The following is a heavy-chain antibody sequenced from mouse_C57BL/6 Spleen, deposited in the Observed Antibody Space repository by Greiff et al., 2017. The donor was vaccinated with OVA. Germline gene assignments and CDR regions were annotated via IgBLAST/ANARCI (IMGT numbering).Heavy chain of an antibody. Sequence: VKLQESGPELVKPGASVKISCKASGYAFSSSWMNWVKQRPGKGLEWIGRIYPGDGDTNYNGKFKGKATLTADKSSSTAYMQLSSLTSEDSAVYFCARSIGRPMDYWGQGTSVTVSS. J-gene: IGHJ4*01. CDR3: ARSIGRPMDY. CDR1: GYAFSSSW. CDR2: IYPGDGDT. D-gene: IGHD2-14*01. V-gene: IGHV1-82*01.